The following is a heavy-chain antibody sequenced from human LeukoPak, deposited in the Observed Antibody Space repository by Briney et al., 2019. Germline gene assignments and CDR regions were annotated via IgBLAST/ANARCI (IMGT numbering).Heavy chain of an antibody. CDR3: AKVPRHPTTNYDYVWGSYVQYYFDY. J-gene: IGHJ4*02. Sequence: PRGSLRLSCAASGFTFSSYAMSWVRQAPGKGLEWVSAISGSGGSTYYADSVKGRFTISRDNSKNTLYLQMNSLRAEDTAVYYCAKVPRHPTTNYDYVWGSYVQYYFDYWGQGTLVTVSS. CDR2: ISGSGGST. V-gene: IGHV3-23*01. D-gene: IGHD3-16*01. CDR1: GFTFSSYA.